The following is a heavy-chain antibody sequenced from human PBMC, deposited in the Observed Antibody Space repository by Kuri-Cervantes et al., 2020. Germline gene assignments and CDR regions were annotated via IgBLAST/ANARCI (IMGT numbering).Heavy chain of an antibody. Sequence: ASVKVSCKASGYTFTSYYMHWVRQAPGQGLEWMGIINPSGGSTSYAQKFQGRVTMTGDTSTSTVYMEPSSLRSEDTAVYYCARARVMNNNWFDPWGQGTLVTVSS. CDR3: ARARVMNNNWFDP. D-gene: IGHD2-8*01. CDR2: INPSGGST. CDR1: GYTFTSYY. J-gene: IGHJ5*02. V-gene: IGHV1-46*01.